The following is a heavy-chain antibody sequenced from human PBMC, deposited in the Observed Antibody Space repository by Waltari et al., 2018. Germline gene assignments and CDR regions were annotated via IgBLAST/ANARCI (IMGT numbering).Heavy chain of an antibody. Sequence: QVPLWHSGAEVKKPGSSVQLECKASADIFHRLPITWVQQAPGQGLEWMGRISPTVGRAKDAQQLQGRLTISADKSTSAVFMEMSNLRSEDTAVYYCATVDEMVRGYLESWGQGTLVTVSS. J-gene: IGHJ4*01. CDR3: ATVDEMVRGYLES. CDR1: ADIFHRLP. V-gene: IGHV1-69*04. CDR2: ISPTVGRA. D-gene: IGHD3-10*01.